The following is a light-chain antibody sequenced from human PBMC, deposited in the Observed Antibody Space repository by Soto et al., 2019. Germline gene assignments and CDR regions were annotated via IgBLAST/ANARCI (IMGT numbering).Light chain of an antibody. CDR3: QSYDSSLGGSV. V-gene: IGLV1-40*01. Sequence: QSVLPQPPSVSGAPGQRVTISCTGNSSNIGAGYDVHWYQQLPGTAPKLLIYGNSNRPSGVPDRFSGSKSGTSAALAITGLQAEDEADYYCQSYDSSLGGSVFGTGTKLTVL. CDR2: GNS. J-gene: IGLJ1*01. CDR1: SSNIGAGYD.